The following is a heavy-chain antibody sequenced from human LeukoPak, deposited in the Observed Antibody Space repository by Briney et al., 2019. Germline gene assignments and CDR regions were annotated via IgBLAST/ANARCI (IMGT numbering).Heavy chain of an antibody. CDR3: ARGFDSKSTYFDY. V-gene: IGHV4-59*01. Sequence: SETLSLTCTVSGGSINNYYWSWIRQPPGKGLEWIGYIYYRGSTNYNPSLKSRVTFSVDTSKNQFSLKLNSVTAADTAVYYCARGFDSKSTYFDYWGQGTLVTVSS. D-gene: IGHD5-12*01. CDR1: GGSINNYY. CDR2: IYYRGST. J-gene: IGHJ4*02.